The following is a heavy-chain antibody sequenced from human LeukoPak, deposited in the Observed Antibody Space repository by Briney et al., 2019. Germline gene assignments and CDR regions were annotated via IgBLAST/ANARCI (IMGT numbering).Heavy chain of an antibody. D-gene: IGHD3-22*01. V-gene: IGHV1-2*05. J-gene: IGHJ5*02. CDR1: GYTFTGYY. Sequence: GASVKVSCKASGYTFTGYYMHWVRQAPGQGLEWMGRINPNSGGTNYAQKFQGRVTMTRDTSISTAYMELSRLRSDDTVVYYCARDYYESSGDYYGGWFDPWGQGTLVTVSS. CDR3: ARDYYESSGDYYGGWFDP. CDR2: INPNSGGT.